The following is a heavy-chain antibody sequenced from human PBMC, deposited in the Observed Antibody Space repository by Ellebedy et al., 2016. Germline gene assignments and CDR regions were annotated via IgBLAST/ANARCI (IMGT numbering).Heavy chain of an antibody. V-gene: IGHV3-23*01. Sequence: GESLKISXAASGFTFSSYAMSWVRQAPGKGLEWVSAISGSGGSTYYADSVKGRFTISRDNSKNTLYLQMNSLRAEDTAVYYCAKDRYGDYGYWGQGTLVTVSS. CDR3: AKDRYGDYGY. CDR1: GFTFSSYA. D-gene: IGHD4-17*01. CDR2: ISGSGGST. J-gene: IGHJ4*02.